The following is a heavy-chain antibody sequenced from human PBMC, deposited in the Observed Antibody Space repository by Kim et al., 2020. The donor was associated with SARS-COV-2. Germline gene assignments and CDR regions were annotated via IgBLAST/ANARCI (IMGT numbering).Heavy chain of an antibody. Sequence: DSVKGRFTISRDDSKNTLHLQMNSLRAEETAVYYCAKASSRGAYLTYFDYWGPGTLVTVSS. V-gene: IGHV3-23*01. J-gene: IGHJ4*02. CDR3: AKASSRGAYLTYFDY. D-gene: IGHD1-26*01.